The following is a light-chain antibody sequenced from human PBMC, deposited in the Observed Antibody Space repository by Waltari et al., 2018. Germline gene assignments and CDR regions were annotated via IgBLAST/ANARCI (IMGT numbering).Light chain of an antibody. CDR1: QTVITY. CDR2: DSS. J-gene: IGKJ1*01. Sequence: IALTQSPATLSLSPGERATLSCRASQTVITYLAWYQQKPGQAPRLLISDSSNRVPGIPARFSGSGSGTDFTLTISSLEPEDFAVYYCQQRYYWPPWTFGQGTKVELK. CDR3: QQRYYWPPWT. V-gene: IGKV3-11*01.